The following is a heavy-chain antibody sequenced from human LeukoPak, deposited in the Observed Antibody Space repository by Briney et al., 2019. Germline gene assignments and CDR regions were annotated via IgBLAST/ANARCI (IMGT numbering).Heavy chain of an antibody. V-gene: IGHV4-4*07. CDR2: MYTSGST. CDR1: GGSISSYY. CDR3: AREVSSSWSGYYFYYMDV. Sequence: SETLSLTCTVSGGSISSYYWSWLRQPAGKGLEWIGRMYTSGSTNYNPSLKSRVTMSVDTSKNQFSLRLSSVTAADTAVYYCAREVSSSWSGYYFYYMDVWGKGTTVTVSS. J-gene: IGHJ6*03. D-gene: IGHD6-13*01.